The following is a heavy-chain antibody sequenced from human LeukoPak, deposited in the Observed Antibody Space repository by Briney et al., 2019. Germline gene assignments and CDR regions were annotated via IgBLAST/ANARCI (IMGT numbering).Heavy chain of an antibody. CDR2: IKQDGSEK. V-gene: IGHV3-7*01. J-gene: IGHJ3*02. Sequence: GGSLRLSCAASGFTFNYYWMSWVRQPPGEGLEWVANIKQDGSEKKYVDSMKGRFTISRDNANNSLYLHMNSLRVEDTAIYYCARNQKGASDAFDIWGLGTMVTVSS. CDR1: GFTFNYYW. CDR3: ARNQKGASDAFDI.